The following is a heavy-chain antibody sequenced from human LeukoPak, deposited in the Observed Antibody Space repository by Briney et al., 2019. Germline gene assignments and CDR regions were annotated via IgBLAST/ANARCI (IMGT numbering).Heavy chain of an antibody. Sequence: GGSLRLSCAASGFSFSSYEMNWVRQAPGKGLEWVSSISSSSSYIYYADSVKGRFTISRDNAKNSLYLQMNSLRAEDTAVYYCARDSWGPSFYNIVVVVAARVHYYYYGMDVWGQGTTVTVSS. V-gene: IGHV3-21*01. CDR3: ARDSWGPSFYNIVVVVAARVHYYYYGMDV. J-gene: IGHJ6*02. CDR1: GFSFSSYE. D-gene: IGHD2-15*01. CDR2: ISSSSSYI.